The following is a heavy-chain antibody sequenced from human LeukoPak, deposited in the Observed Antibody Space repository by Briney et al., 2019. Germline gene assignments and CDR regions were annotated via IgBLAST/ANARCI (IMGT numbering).Heavy chain of an antibody. J-gene: IGHJ4*02. D-gene: IGHD6-13*01. V-gene: IGHV4-59*13. Sequence: PSETLSLTCTVSGGSITNNYWAWIRQPPGKGLEWIGYTHDSGNSNYNPSLRSRVTISIDTSKNQFSLKLTSVTAADTAVYYCARDRSAAPADYWGQGALVTVSS. CDR3: ARDRSAAPADY. CDR1: GGSITNNY. CDR2: THDSGNS.